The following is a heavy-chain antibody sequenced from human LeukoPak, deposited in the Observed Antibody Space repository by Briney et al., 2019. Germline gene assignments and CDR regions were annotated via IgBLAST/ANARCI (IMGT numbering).Heavy chain of an antibody. Sequence: GGSLRLSCAASGFTFSSYNLNWVRQAPGKGLEWVSYISSSSGTIYYADSVKGRFTISRDNAKNSLYLQMNSLRAEDTAVYYCARDTLYDYWGQGTLVTVSS. D-gene: IGHD2-15*01. J-gene: IGHJ4*02. CDR1: GFTFSSYN. V-gene: IGHV3-48*04. CDR2: ISSSSGTI. CDR3: ARDTLYDY.